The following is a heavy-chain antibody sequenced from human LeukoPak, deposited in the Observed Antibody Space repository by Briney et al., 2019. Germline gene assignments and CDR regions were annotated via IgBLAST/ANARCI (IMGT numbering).Heavy chain of an antibody. V-gene: IGHV3-7*01. D-gene: IGHD4/OR15-4a*01. CDR2: IDLEGSQR. CDR3: ARDVDYANPRHDY. J-gene: IGHJ4*02. CDR1: GFTFFNYW. Sequence: GGSLRLSSAASGFTFFNYWMSWVRQAPGKGLEWVANIDLEGSQRFYVDSLKGRFTISRDNANNLVYLQMNSLRAEDTAVYYCARDVDYANPRHDYWGQGTLVTVSS.